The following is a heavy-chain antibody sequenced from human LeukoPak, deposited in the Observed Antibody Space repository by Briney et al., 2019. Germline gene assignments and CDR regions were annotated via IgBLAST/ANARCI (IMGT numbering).Heavy chain of an antibody. Sequence: SETLSLTCTVSGGSISSYYWSWIRQPAGKGLEWVGRIYTSGSTNYNPSLKNRVTTFVGTSKNQFSLKLSSVTAADTAVYYCAREVGIVVVVAAKRAAFDIWGQGTMVTVSS. V-gene: IGHV4-4*07. J-gene: IGHJ3*02. D-gene: IGHD2-15*01. CDR2: IYTSGST. CDR1: GGSISSYY. CDR3: AREVGIVVVVAAKRAAFDI.